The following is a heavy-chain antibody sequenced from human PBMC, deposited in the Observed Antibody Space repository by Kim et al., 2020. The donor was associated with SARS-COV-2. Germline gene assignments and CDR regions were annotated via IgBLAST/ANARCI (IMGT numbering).Heavy chain of an antibody. CDR3: VRESDYGYYRTSDY. Sequence: GGSLRLSCATSGFTFSTYWMHWVRQGPGKELVWVSCITNDGRTTVYADSVRGRFTISRDNAKNTLYLQMNSLRAEDTGLYYCVRESDYGYYRTSDYWGQG. J-gene: IGHJ4*02. D-gene: IGHD4-17*01. CDR1: GFTFSTYW. V-gene: IGHV3-74*01. CDR2: ITNDGRTT.